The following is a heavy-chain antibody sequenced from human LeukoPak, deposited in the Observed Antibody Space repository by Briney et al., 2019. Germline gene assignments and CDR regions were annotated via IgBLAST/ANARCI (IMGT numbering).Heavy chain of an antibody. J-gene: IGHJ4*02. V-gene: IGHV4-31*03. D-gene: IGHD3-16*01. Sequence: SETQSLTCTVSGGSIGGVGYSWTWIRQHPGKGLEWIGYIHYSGSAYYNPSLKSRLNISADTSKNQFSLKLSSVTAADTAIYCCARAVVAFGGVIDYWGQGTLVTVSS. CDR3: ARAVVAFGGVIDY. CDR1: GGSIGGVGYS. CDR2: IHYSGSA.